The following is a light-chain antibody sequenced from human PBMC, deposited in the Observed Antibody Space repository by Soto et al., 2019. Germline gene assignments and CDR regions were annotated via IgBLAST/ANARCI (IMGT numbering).Light chain of an antibody. V-gene: IGLV2-14*01. J-gene: IGLJ1*01. CDR3: SSYAGSIHYV. Sequence: QSVLTQPASVSGSPGQTITISCTGTSSDVGAYNYVSWYQQHPGKAPKLMIYEVSNRPSGVSDRFSGSKSGNTASLTISGLQAADEADYYCSSYAGSIHYVFGTGTKVTVL. CDR1: SSDVGAYNY. CDR2: EVS.